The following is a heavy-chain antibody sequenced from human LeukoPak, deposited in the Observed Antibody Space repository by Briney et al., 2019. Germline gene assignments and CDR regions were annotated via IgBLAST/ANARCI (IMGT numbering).Heavy chain of an antibody. V-gene: IGHV1-46*01. J-gene: IGHJ4*02. CDR1: GYTFTSYY. CDR3: ASRGGGSYYFDY. Sequence: GASVKVSCKASGYTFTSYYMHWVRQAPGQALEWMGIINPSGGSTSYAQKFQGRVTMTRDMSTSTVYMELSSLRSEDTAVYYCASRGGGSYYFDYWGQGTLVTVSS. CDR2: INPSGGST. D-gene: IGHD2-15*01.